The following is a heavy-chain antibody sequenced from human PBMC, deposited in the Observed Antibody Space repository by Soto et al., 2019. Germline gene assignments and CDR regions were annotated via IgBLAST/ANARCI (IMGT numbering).Heavy chain of an antibody. CDR2: IKNKANSYAT. Sequence: EVQLVESGGGLVQPGGSLRLSCAASGFTFSDHYMDWVRQAPGKGLEWVGRIKNKANSYATEYAASMNGRLTISRDDSRNSPDLQMNSLKAGDTAVYYCARVGLSSASTSSRRFDYWGQGTLVTVSS. D-gene: IGHD2-2*01. CDR3: ARVGLSSASTSSRRFDY. CDR1: GFTFSDHY. V-gene: IGHV3-72*01. J-gene: IGHJ4*02.